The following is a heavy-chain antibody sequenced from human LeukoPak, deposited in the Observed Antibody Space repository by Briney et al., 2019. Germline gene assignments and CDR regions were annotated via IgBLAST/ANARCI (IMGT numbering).Heavy chain of an antibody. D-gene: IGHD2-21*01. CDR1: GGTFSSYA. Sequence: SVKVSCKASGGTFSSYAISWVRQAPGQGLEWMGRIIPILGIANYAQKFQGRVTITADKSTSTVYMELSSLRSEDTAVYYCASSIGAEYFQHWGQGTPVTVSS. CDR2: IIPILGIA. CDR3: ASSIGAEYFQH. J-gene: IGHJ1*01. V-gene: IGHV1-69*04.